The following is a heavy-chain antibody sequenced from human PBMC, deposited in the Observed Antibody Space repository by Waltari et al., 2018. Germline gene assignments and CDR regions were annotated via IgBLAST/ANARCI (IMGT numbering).Heavy chain of an antibody. D-gene: IGHD2-15*01. CDR3: ASGGKRTNDY. CDR1: GGSFSGYY. Sequence: QVQLQQWGAGLLKPSETLSLTCAVYGGSFSGYYWSWIRQPPGKGLEWIGEINHSGSTNYNPSIKSRVTISVDTSKNQFSLKLSSVTAADTAVYYCASGGKRTNDYWGQGTLVTVSS. J-gene: IGHJ4*02. V-gene: IGHV4-34*01. CDR2: INHSGST.